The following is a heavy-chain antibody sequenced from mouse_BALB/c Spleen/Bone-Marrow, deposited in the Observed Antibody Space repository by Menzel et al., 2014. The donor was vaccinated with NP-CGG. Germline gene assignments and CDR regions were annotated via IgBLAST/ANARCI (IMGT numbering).Heavy chain of an antibody. CDR3: ARGGARATGWFAY. Sequence: EVQGVESGPGLVKPSQSLSHTCTVTGYSITSDYAWNWIRQFPGNKLEWMGYISYSGSTSYNPSLKSRISITRDTSKNQFFLQLNSVATEDTATYYCARGGARATGWFAYWGQGTLVTVSA. CDR1: GYSITSDYA. V-gene: IGHV3-2*02. CDR2: ISYSGST. D-gene: IGHD3-1*01. J-gene: IGHJ3*01.